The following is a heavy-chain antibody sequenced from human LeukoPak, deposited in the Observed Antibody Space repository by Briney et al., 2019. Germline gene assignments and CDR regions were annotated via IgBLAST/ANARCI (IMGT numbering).Heavy chain of an antibody. Sequence: GGPLRLSCAASGFTFSNYWMNWVRQAPGKGLVWVSRIKYDGSTTYYADSVKGRFTISRDNAKNTLYLQMNSLRAEDTAIYYCAKSDWFDPWGQGTLVTVSS. J-gene: IGHJ5*02. CDR1: GFTFSNYW. CDR3: AKSDWFDP. V-gene: IGHV3-74*01. CDR2: IKYDGSTT.